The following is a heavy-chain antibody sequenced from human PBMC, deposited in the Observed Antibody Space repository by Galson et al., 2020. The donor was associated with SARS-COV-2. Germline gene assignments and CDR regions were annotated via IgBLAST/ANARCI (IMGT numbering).Heavy chain of an antibody. CDR2: IYPDDSDT. V-gene: IGHV5-51*01. CDR3: ARHRGRFYDEIVVVVGEVDY. J-gene: IGHJ4*02. D-gene: IGHD2-15*01. Sequence: GESLKISCKGSGYIFSNYWIGWVRQMPGKGLEWMGIIYPDDSDTTYSPSFEGQVTISVDKSINTAYLQWSSLKAADTAKYYCARHRGRFYDEIVVVVGEVDYWGQGTPVTVSS. CDR1: GYIFSNYW.